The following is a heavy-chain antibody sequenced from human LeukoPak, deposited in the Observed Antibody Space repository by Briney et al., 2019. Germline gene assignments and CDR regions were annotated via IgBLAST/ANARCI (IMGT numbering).Heavy chain of an antibody. CDR2: ISPDGSTT. V-gene: IGHV3-74*01. J-gene: IGHJ4*02. Sequence: GGSLRLSCAASGFTFSSYWMHWVRQAPGKGLVWVSRISPDGSTTGHADSVKGRFTTSRDNAKNTLFLQMNSLRAEDTAVYYCAKDFYDSSGSRYDYWGQGTLVTVSS. CDR3: AKDFYDSSGSRYDY. D-gene: IGHD3-22*01. CDR1: GFTFSSYW.